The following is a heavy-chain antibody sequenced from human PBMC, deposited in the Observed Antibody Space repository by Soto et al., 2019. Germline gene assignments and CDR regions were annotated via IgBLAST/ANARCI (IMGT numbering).Heavy chain of an antibody. V-gene: IGHV1-8*01. CDR2: MNPNSGDT. Sequence: QVQLVQSGAEVKKPGASVKVSCKPSGYTFSDHDINWVRQASGQGPEWLGWMNPNSGDTGYAQNFQGRVTMTRDTSKRTAYMELSSLRSEDTAVYYCARVGGNWNDDYFDYWGQGTLVTVSS. CDR1: GYTFSDHD. D-gene: IGHD1-1*01. J-gene: IGHJ4*02. CDR3: ARVGGNWNDDYFDY.